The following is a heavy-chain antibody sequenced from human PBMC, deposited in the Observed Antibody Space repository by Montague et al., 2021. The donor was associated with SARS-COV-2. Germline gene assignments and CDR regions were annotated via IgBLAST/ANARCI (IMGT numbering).Heavy chain of an antibody. V-gene: IGHV2-70*01. J-gene: IGHJ4*02. CDR3: ARSYGTTVVTRAFDY. CDR2: IDWDDDK. CDR1: GFSLSTSGMC. Sequence: PELVKPTRTLTLTCTFSGFSLSTSGMCVSWIRQPPGKALEWLTLIDWDDDKYYSTSLKTRLTISKDTSKNQVVLTMTNMDPVDTATDYCARSYGTTVVTRAFDYWGQGTLVTVSS. D-gene: IGHD4-23*01.